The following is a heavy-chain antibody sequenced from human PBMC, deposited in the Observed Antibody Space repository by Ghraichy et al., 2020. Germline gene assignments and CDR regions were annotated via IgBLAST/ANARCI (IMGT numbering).Heavy chain of an antibody. J-gene: IGHJ4*02. V-gene: IGHV3-48*01. D-gene: IGHD3-9*01. CDR2: ISGGGSTI. CDR3: ARALRPNYDILTGYYFDR. Sequence: GGSLRLSCAASGFILSSYGMNWVRQAPGKGLEWVSHISGGGSTIYYADSVRGRFTISRDNAKNALYLQVNSLRAEDTAVYYCARALRPNYDILTGYYFDRWGQGTLVTVSS. CDR1: GFILSSYG.